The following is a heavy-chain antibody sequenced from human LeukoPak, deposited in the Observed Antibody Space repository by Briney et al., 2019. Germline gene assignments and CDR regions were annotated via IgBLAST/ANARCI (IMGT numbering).Heavy chain of an antibody. D-gene: IGHD2-15*01. J-gene: IGHJ4*02. CDR3: ATRGRVPAATFDY. V-gene: IGHV5-51*01. CDR1: GYSFTSYW. CDR2: IYPGDSDT. Sequence: GESLKISCKGSGYSFTSYWIGWVRQMPGKGLEWMGIIYPGDSDTRYSPSFQGQVTISADKSISTAYLQWSSLKASDTAMNYCATRGRVPAATFDYWGQGTLVTVSS.